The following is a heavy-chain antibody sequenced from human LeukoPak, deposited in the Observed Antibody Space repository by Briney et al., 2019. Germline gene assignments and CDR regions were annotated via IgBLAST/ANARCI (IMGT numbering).Heavy chain of an antibody. CDR1: GGSISSSSYY. CDR2: IYYSGST. J-gene: IGHJ4*02. Sequence: PSETLSLTCTVSGGSISSSSYYWGWIRQPPGKGLEWIGSIYYSGSTYYNPSLKSRVTISVDTSKNQFSLKLSSVTAADTAVYYCARDPYGGNPPFDYWGQGTLVTVSS. V-gene: IGHV4-39*07. D-gene: IGHD4-23*01. CDR3: ARDPYGGNPPFDY.